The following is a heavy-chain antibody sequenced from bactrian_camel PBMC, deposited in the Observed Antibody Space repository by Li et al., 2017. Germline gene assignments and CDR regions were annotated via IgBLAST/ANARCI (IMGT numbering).Heavy chain of an antibody. Sequence: VQLVESGGGSVQPGGSLRLSCAASGFTLANYEPTWVRQAPGKGLEWVSTIDSSGRTNYTDSVAGRVIITRDNAENTLNLQMNSLKPEDTAMYYCATSAVFLPRSYWGQGTQVTVS. CDR1: GFTLANYE. D-gene: IGHD4*01. J-gene: IGHJ4*01. CDR3: ATSAVFLPRSY. CDR2: IDSSGRT. V-gene: IGHV3S40*01.